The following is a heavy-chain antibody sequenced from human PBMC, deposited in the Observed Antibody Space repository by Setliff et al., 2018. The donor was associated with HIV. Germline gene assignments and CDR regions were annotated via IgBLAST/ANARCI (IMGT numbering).Heavy chain of an antibody. CDR1: GYSVSRGYY. J-gene: IGHJ3*01. CDR3: ARRKTGDPRHAFDV. CDR2: IYHSGST. V-gene: IGHV4-38-2*01. D-gene: IGHD7-27*01. Sequence: SETLSLTCAVSGYSVSRGYYWGWIRQPPGKGLEWIGSIYHSGSTYYNPSFRGQVTVSADQSIPTAYLQWTSLKSSDTAIYFCARRKTGDPRHAFDVWGRGTMVTVSS.